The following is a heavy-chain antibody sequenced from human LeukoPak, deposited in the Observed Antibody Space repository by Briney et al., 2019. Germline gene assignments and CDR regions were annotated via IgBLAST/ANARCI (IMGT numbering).Heavy chain of an antibody. D-gene: IGHD3-22*01. V-gene: IGHV3-21*01. CDR3: ARDPDTHYYDSSGYYQPPVYFQR. J-gene: IGHJ1*01. CDR1: GFTFSGYS. CDR2: IISSSSSI. Sequence: GGSLRLSCAASGFTFSGYSMNWVRQAPGKGLEWVSSIISSSSSIYYAASVKGRFTISRDNAKNSLYLQMNSLRAEDTDVYFCARDPDTHYYDSSGYYQPPVYFQRWCQGTLVTVAS.